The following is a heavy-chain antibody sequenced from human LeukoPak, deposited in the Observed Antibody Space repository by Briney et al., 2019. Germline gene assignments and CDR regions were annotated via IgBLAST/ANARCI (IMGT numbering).Heavy chain of an antibody. Sequence: GGSLRLSCAASGFTFSSHAMAWVRQAPGKGLEWVSAIGGLGSSTYYGDSVKGRFTISRDNSKNTVYLQMDSLRVEDTAVYYCARDPGVVAFHYFDFWGQGTLITVSS. CDR1: GFTFSSHA. D-gene: IGHD3-3*01. V-gene: IGHV3-23*01. CDR2: IGGLGSST. CDR3: ARDPGVVAFHYFDF. J-gene: IGHJ4*02.